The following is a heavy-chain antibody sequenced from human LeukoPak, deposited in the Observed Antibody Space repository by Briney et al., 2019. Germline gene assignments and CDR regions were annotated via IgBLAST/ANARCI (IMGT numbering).Heavy chain of an antibody. CDR1: GFIFSSYS. J-gene: IGHJ6*03. CDR3: ARGHQGMDV. CDR2: IREDGSEK. V-gene: IGHV3-7*01. Sequence: GGSLRLSCAASGFIFSSYSMKWVRQAPGKGLEWVANIREDGSEKSYVDSVKGRFTCSRDNAKNSVYLQMNSLRAEDTALYYCARGHQGMDVWGKGTTVIVSS.